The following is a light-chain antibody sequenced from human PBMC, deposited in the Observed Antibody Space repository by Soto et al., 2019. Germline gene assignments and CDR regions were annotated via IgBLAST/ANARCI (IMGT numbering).Light chain of an antibody. V-gene: IGKV3-15*01. CDR2: FAS. CDR1: QSVYNN. CDR3: QQYTKWPLT. Sequence: EIVMTQSPATLSVSPGEKATLSCSASQSVYNNLAWYQQKPGQAPRLLSYFASTRATGIPARFSGSGSGTEFSLTISSLQSEDFALYYCQQYTKWPLTFGGGTKVETK. J-gene: IGKJ4*01.